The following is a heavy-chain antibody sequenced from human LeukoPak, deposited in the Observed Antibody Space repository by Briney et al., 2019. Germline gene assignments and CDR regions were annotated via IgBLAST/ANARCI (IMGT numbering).Heavy chain of an antibody. CDR1: GFTFSSYG. D-gene: IGHD5-12*01. CDR3: AKDLSYSGYDAVDY. CDR2: IRNDGSII. V-gene: IGHV3-30*02. J-gene: IGHJ4*02. Sequence: GGSLRLSCAASGFTFSSYGMHWIRQAPGKGLEWVAFIRNDGSIIYNADSVKGRFTISRDNAKNSLYLQMNSLRAEDTALYYCAKDLSYSGYDAVDYWGQGTLVTVSS.